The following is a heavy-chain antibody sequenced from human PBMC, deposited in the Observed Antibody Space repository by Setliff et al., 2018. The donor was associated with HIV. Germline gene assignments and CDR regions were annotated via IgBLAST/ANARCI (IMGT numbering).Heavy chain of an antibody. J-gene: IGHJ4*02. CDR1: GGSISSHY. CDR3: ARDAKYSSGWYYFDS. V-gene: IGHV4-38-2*02. Sequence: PSETLSLTCTVSGGSISSHYWSWIRQPPGKGLEWIGSIYHSGSTYYNPSLKSRVTISVDTSKNQFSLKLSSVTAADTAVYYCARDAKYSSGWYYFDSWGRGTLVTVSS. D-gene: IGHD6-19*01. CDR2: IYHSGST.